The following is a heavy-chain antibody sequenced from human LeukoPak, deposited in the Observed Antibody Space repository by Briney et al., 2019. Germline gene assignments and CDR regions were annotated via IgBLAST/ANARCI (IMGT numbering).Heavy chain of an antibody. Sequence: SETLSLTCAVSGGSISSSNWWSWVRQPPGKGLEWIGEIYHSGSTNYNPSLKSRVTISVDKSKNQFPLKLSSVTAADTAVYYCARTPFIAVAYGMDVWGKGTTVTVSS. D-gene: IGHD6-19*01. CDR1: GGSISSSNW. J-gene: IGHJ6*04. CDR2: IYHSGST. V-gene: IGHV4-4*02. CDR3: ARTPFIAVAYGMDV.